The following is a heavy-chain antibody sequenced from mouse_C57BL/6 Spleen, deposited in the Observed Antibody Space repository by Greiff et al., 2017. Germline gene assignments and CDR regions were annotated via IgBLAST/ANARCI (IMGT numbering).Heavy chain of an antibody. CDR1: GFSFNTYA. CDR2: IRSKSNNYAT. D-gene: IGHD2-13*01. V-gene: IGHV10-1*01. J-gene: IGHJ4*01. CDR3: VRHGLTGYAMDY. Sequence: EVQRVESGGGLVQPKGSLKLSCAASGFSFNTYAMNWVRQAPGKGLEWVARIRSKSNNYATYYADSVKDRFTISRDDSESMLYLQMNNLKTEDTAMYYCVRHGLTGYAMDYWGQGTSVTVSS.